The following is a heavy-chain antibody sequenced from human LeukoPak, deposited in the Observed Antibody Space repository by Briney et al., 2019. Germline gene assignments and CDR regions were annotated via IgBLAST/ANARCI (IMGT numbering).Heavy chain of an antibody. CDR1: GGSITSSSFY. Sequence: SETLSLTCTVSGGSITSSSFYWVWIPQAPGQGLAWLVGMHYSWSTYDNPSLKSRGTISVDRSKNQFSLKLSTVTAADTAVYYCARLYYDSRGYYWFDRWGQGTLVTVSS. V-gene: IGHV4-39*01. CDR3: ARLYYDSRGYYWFDR. D-gene: IGHD3-22*01. J-gene: IGHJ5*02. CDR2: MHYSWST.